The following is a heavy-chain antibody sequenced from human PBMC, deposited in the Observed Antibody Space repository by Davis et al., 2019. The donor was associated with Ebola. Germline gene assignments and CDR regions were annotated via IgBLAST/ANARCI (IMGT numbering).Heavy chain of an antibody. V-gene: IGHV3-33*06. D-gene: IGHD6-13*01. J-gene: IGHJ2*01. CDR3: AKVADPGYSTLHWYFDL. CDR2: IWYDGSNK. Sequence: GESLKISCAASGFTFSSYGMHWVRQAPGKGLEWVAVIWYDGSNKYYADSVKGRFTISRDNSKNTLYLQMNSLRAEDTAVYYCAKVADPGYSTLHWYFDLWGRGTLVTVSS. CDR1: GFTFSSYG.